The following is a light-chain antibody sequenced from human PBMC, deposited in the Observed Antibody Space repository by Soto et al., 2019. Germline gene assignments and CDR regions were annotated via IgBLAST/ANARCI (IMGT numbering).Light chain of an antibody. CDR2: AAS. CDR1: QGIKNY. J-gene: IGKJ4*01. CDR3: QRYYNAPFT. Sequence: DIQVTQHPSSLSASVGDRVTITCRASQGIKNYLAWYQQKPGETPKLLIYAASTLESGIPPRFSGSGSGTDFTLTINNLQPADVATYYCQRYYNAPFTFGGGTKVDIK. V-gene: IGKV1-27*01.